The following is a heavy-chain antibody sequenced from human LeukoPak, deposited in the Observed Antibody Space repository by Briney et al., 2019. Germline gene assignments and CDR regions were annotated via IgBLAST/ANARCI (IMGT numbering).Heavy chain of an antibody. V-gene: IGHV1-2*02. Sequence: GASVKVSCKASGYTFTYFYIHWVRQAPGQGLEWVGWINPNNGATNYAQKFQGRVTMTRDTSISTIYMEVSRLRSDDTAVYFCARDGYGSGSFFSDYWGQGTPVTVSS. CDR3: ARDGYGSGSFFSDY. D-gene: IGHD3-10*01. J-gene: IGHJ4*02. CDR1: GYTFTYFY. CDR2: INPNNGAT.